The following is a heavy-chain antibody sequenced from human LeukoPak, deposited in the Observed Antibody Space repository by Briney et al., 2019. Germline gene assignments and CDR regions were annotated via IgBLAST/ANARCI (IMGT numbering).Heavy chain of an antibody. CDR2: ISGSGGNT. Sequence: GGSLRLSCAASGFTFSSYAMGWVRQAPGTGLEWVSAISGSGGNTYYADSVKGRFTISRDNSRNTLYLQMNSLRAEDTAVYYCAKDCPRIDYWGQGTLVTVSS. J-gene: IGHJ4*02. CDR3: AKDCPRIDY. V-gene: IGHV3-23*01. CDR1: GFTFSSYA.